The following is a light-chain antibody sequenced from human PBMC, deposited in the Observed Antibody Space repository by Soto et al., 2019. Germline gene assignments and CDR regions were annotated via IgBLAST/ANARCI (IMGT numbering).Light chain of an antibody. Sequence: DIVMTQFPLSLPVSPGESASISCTSSQSLLHANGNTYLDWYRQKPGQSPQLLIYLASNRSSGVPDRFSGSGSGTEFTLKIDRVEADDVAVYYCMQPLQRPMYTFGQGTRREFK. V-gene: IGKV2-28*01. J-gene: IGKJ2*01. CDR1: QSLLHANGNTY. CDR3: MQPLQRPMYT. CDR2: LAS.